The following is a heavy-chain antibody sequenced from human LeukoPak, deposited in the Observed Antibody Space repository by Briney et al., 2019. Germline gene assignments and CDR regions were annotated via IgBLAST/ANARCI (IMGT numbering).Heavy chain of an antibody. Sequence: SETLCLTCGVPGGSISSTNWWSWVRQPPGQGLEWIGEISLTGETNYNPSLNGRVTMSLDKSRNQLSLNLTSVTAADTAIYYCSRESGAFCPFGYWGQGTLVIVSS. J-gene: IGHJ4*02. CDR1: GGSISSTNW. V-gene: IGHV4-4*02. D-gene: IGHD1-26*01. CDR3: SRESGAFCPFGY. CDR2: ISLTGET.